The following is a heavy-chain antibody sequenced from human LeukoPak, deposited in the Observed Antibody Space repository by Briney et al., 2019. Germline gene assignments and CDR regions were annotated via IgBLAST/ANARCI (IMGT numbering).Heavy chain of an antibody. V-gene: IGHV4-59*13. D-gene: IGHD6-6*01. CDR3: ARSYSSSGFYYYGMDV. Sequence: SETLSLTCTVSGGSISTYYWSWLRQPPGKGLEWIGYIYYSGSTNYSPSLRGRVTISLDTSKNQFSLKLSSVTAADTAVYYCARSYSSSGFYYYGMDVWGRGTTDTVSS. CDR1: GGSISTYY. CDR2: IYYSGST. J-gene: IGHJ6*02.